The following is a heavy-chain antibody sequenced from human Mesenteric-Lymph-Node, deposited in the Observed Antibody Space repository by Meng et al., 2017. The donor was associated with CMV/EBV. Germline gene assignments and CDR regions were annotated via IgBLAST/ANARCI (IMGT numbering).Heavy chain of an antibody. Sequence: VSGGSVSSGGYHWSWIRQSPGKGLEWIGYIYYSGSTKYNPSLKSRVTISLDTSKIQFSLKLSSVTAADTAVYYCARLKRRDGYNLDYWGQGILVTVSS. CDR2: IYYSGST. J-gene: IGHJ4*02. D-gene: IGHD5-24*01. V-gene: IGHV4-61*08. CDR3: ARLKRRDGYNLDY. CDR1: GGSVSSGGYH.